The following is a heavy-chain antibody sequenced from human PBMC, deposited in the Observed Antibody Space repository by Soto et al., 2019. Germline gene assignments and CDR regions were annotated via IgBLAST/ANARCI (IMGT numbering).Heavy chain of an antibody. J-gene: IGHJ5*02. V-gene: IGHV4-30-4*01. CDR1: GASIYNGGYF. CDR3: ARHLGYDGSGHYRNYFDP. Sequence: SETLSLTCSVSGASIYNGGYFWSWIRQSPGKGLEWIGYIHNSGSTYNNPALKSRVTISVDTSKNQFSLKLRSMTAADTAVYYCARHLGYDGSGHYRNYFDPWGQGTLVTVSS. D-gene: IGHD3-22*01. CDR2: IHNSGST.